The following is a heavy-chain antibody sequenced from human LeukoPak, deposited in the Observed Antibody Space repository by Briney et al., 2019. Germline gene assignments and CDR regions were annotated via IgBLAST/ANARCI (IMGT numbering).Heavy chain of an antibody. D-gene: IGHD1-7*01. CDR2: INHSGST. J-gene: IGHJ4*02. CDR1: GGSFSGYY. CDR3: ATPSTSSITGTRGLGV. V-gene: IGHV4-34*01. Sequence: SETLSLTCAVYGGSFSGYYWSWIRQPPGKGLEWIGEINHSGSTNYNPSLKSRVTISVDTSKNQFSLKLSSVTAADTAVYYCATPSTSSITGTRGLGVWGQGTLVTVSS.